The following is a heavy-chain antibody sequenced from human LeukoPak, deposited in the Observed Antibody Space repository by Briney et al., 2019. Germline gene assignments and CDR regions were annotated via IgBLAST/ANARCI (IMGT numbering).Heavy chain of an antibody. V-gene: IGHV3-30*18. J-gene: IGHJ4*02. Sequence: GRSLRLSCAASGFTFSSYGMHWVRQAPGEGLEWVAVISYDGSNKYYADSVKGRFTISRDNSKNTLYLQMNSLRAEDTAVYYCAKDGIAAAGTLDYWGQGTLVTVSS. CDR3: AKDGIAAAGTLDY. CDR1: GFTFSSYG. D-gene: IGHD6-13*01. CDR2: ISYDGSNK.